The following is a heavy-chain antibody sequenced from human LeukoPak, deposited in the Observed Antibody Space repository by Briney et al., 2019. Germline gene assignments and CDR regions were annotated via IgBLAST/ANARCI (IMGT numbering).Heavy chain of an antibody. V-gene: IGHV4-4*07. CDR1: GGSISSYY. CDR2: IYTSGST. D-gene: IGHD5-18*01. J-gene: IGHJ4*02. CDR3: ATTTLGYSYVYFDY. Sequence: TSETLSLTCTVSGGSISSYYWSWIRQPAGKGLEWIGRIYTSGSTNYNPSLKSRVTISVDTSKNQFSLKLSSVTAADTAVYYCATTTLGYSYVYFDYWGQGTLVTVSS.